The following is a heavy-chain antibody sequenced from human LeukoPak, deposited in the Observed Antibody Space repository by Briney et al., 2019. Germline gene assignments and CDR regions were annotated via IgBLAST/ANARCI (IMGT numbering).Heavy chain of an antibody. Sequence: GGSLRLSCAASGFTFSSYAMSWVRQAPGKGLEWVSSISSSSSYIYYADSVKGRFTISRDNAKNSLYLQMNSLRAEDTAVYYCGRDTRQWLVQAGAFDIWGQGTMVTVSS. J-gene: IGHJ3*02. CDR2: ISSSSSYI. CDR3: GRDTRQWLVQAGAFDI. D-gene: IGHD6-19*01. V-gene: IGHV3-21*01. CDR1: GFTFSSYA.